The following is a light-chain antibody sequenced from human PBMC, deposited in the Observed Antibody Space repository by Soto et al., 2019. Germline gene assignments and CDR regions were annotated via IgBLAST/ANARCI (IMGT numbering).Light chain of an antibody. V-gene: IGKV3-15*01. CDR1: QSVRSN. J-gene: IGKJ4*01. CDR2: GAS. Sequence: EIVMPQSPATLSVSPGESATLSCRASQSVRSNLAWYQQKPGQAPRLLIYGASTRSTGIPARFSGSGSGTEFTLTISSLQSEDFAVYYCHQYNMWPPLIFGGGTKVEIK. CDR3: HQYNMWPPLI.